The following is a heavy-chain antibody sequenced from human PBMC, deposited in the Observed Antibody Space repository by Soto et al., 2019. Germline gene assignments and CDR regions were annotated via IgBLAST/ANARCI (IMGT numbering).Heavy chain of an antibody. CDR2: IRSKANSYAT. V-gene: IGHV3-73*01. Sequence: HPGGSLRLSCAASGFTFSGSAMHWVRQASGKGLEWVGRIRSKANSYATAYAASVKGRFTISRDDSKNTAYLQMNSLKTEDTAVYYCTRHFIAVAGSMDPNWGQGTRVTVAS. CDR3: TRHFIAVAGSMDPN. D-gene: IGHD6-19*01. J-gene: IGHJ4*02. CDR1: GFTFSGSA.